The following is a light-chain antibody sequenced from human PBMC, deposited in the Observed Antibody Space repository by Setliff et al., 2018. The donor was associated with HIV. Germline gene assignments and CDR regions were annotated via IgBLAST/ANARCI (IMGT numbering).Light chain of an antibody. V-gene: IGLV2-14*01. CDR2: EVS. J-gene: IGLJ1*01. CDR3: SSYTSTSTAYV. Sequence: QSVLTQPASVSGSPGQSIAISCTGTDSDVGGYDYVSWYQQVPGKAPKVMIYEVSKRPSGVSHRFSGSKSGNTASLTISGLQAEDEADYYCSSYTSTSTAYVFGTGTKVTVL. CDR1: DSDVGGYDY.